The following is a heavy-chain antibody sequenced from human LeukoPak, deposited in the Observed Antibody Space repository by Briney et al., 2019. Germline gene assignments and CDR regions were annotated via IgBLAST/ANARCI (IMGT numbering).Heavy chain of an antibody. Sequence: QPGTSLRLSCAASGFTFSSYVMNWVRQAPGKGLEWVSTISGSGGATYYADSVKGRFTVSRDNSHSTLYMQLNSPRAEDTAVYFCAKILTVGTTMGGFDYWGQGTLVTVSS. V-gene: IGHV3-23*01. CDR3: AKILTVGTTMGGFDY. D-gene: IGHD1-26*01. J-gene: IGHJ4*02. CDR2: ISGSGGAT. CDR1: GFTFSSYV.